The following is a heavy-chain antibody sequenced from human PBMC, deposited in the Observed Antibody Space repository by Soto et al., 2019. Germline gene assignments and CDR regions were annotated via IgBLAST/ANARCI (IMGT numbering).Heavy chain of an antibody. D-gene: IGHD6-19*01. J-gene: IGHJ4*02. Sequence: QLQLQESGPGLVKPSETLSLTCTVSGGSISSNSYYWGWIRQPPGKGLEWIGNVYYSGSTYYSPSLKSRVTISVATSKNQFSLKLSSVTAADTAVYYCARQVRRLLGISVAGSIDYWGQGTLISVSS. V-gene: IGHV4-39*01. CDR3: ARQVRRLLGISVAGSIDY. CDR2: VYYSGST. CDR1: GGSISSNSYY.